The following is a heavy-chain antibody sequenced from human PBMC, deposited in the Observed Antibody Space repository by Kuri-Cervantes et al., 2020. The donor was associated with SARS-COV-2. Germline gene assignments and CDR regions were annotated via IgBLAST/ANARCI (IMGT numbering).Heavy chain of an antibody. V-gene: IGHV3-72*01. J-gene: IGHJ6*02. Sequence: GESLKISCAASGFTLSDHYIDWVRQAPGKGLEWVGRIENKIYGYSAEYAASVKGRFAISRDDSKTSVFLQMNTLKVEDTAVYYCARGRRWPDISFFSSNYFYYGMDVWGQGTTVTVSS. D-gene: IGHD4-23*01. CDR2: IENKIYGYSA. CDR1: GFTLSDHY. CDR3: ARGRRWPDISFFSSNYFYYGMDV.